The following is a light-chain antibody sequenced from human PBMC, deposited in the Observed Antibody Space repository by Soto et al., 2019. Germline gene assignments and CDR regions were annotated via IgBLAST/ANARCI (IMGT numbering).Light chain of an antibody. J-gene: IGKJ1*01. CDR2: GAS. Sequence: EIVLTQSPGTPSLSPGERVTLSCRASQSVSNNYLAWYQQKPGQAPRLLIYGASTRTTGIPDRFSGSGSGTDFTLSISRLEPEDFAVYYCQQYGISPWTFGQGTKVEIK. V-gene: IGKV3-20*01. CDR1: QSVSNNY. CDR3: QQYGISPWT.